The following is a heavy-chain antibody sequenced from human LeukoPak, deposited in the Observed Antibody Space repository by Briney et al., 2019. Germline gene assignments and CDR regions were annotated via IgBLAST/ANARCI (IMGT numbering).Heavy chain of an antibody. CDR2: ISSSSSYI. V-gene: IGHV3-21*01. CDR3: ALITMVRGVNFDY. Sequence: GGSLRLSCAASGFTFSSYSTNWVRQAPGKGLEWVSSISSSSSYIYYADSVKGRFTISRDNAKNSLYLQMNSLRAEDTAVYYCALITMVRGVNFDYWGQGTLVTVSS. D-gene: IGHD3-10*01. CDR1: GFTFSSYS. J-gene: IGHJ4*02.